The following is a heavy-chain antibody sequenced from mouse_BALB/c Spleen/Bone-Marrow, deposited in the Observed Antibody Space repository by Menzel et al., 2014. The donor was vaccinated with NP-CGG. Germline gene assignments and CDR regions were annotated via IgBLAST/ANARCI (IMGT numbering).Heavy chain of an antibody. J-gene: IGHJ3*01. CDR1: GYTFTSYY. CDR2: ILPGSGST. CDR3: ARELGDY. V-gene: IGHV1-9*01. Sequence: VQGVESGAELVEPGASVKLSCKASGYTFTSYYMYWVKQRPGQGLEWIGEILPGSGSTNYNEKFKGKATFTADTSSNTAYMQLSSLTSEDSAVYYCARELGDYWGQGTLVTVSA. D-gene: IGHD4-1*01.